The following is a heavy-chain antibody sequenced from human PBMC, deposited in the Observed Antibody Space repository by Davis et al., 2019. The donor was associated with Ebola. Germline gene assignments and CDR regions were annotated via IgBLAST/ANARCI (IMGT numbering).Heavy chain of an antibody. Sequence: GGSLRLSCAASGFTFSSYEMNWVRQAPGKGLEWVSYISSSGSTIYYADSVKGRFTISRDNSKNSLYLQMNSLRTEDTALYYCAKAIGLLPYGMDVWGQGTTVTVSS. CDR3: AKAIGLLPYGMDV. D-gene: IGHD2-15*01. CDR2: ISSSGSTI. CDR1: GFTFSSYE. J-gene: IGHJ6*02. V-gene: IGHV3-48*03.